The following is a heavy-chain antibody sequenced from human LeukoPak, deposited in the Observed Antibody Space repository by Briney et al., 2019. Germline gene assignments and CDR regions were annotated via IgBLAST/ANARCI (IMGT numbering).Heavy chain of an antibody. CDR3: ARVTQTDYDFDY. Sequence: ASVKVSCKASGYTSTSYYMHWVRQAPGQGLEWMGWISAYNGNTDYAQKLQGRVTMTTDTSTSTAYMELRSLRSDDTAVYYCARVTQTDYDFDYWGQGTLVTVSS. CDR1: GYTSTSYY. J-gene: IGHJ4*02. D-gene: IGHD4-17*01. V-gene: IGHV1-18*04. CDR2: ISAYNGNT.